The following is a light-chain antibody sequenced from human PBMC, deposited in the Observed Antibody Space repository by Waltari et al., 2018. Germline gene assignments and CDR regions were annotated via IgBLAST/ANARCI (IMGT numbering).Light chain of an antibody. CDR3: SSYTSSSPLV. CDR1: STDVGGYNY. V-gene: IGLV2-14*01. Sequence: QSALTQPASGSGSPGQAITISCTGTSTDVGGYNYVSWYQQHPGKAPKLMIYEVSNRPSGVSNRFSGSKSGNTASLNISGLQAEDEDDYYCSSYTSSSPLVFGTGTKVTVL. J-gene: IGLJ1*01. CDR2: EVS.